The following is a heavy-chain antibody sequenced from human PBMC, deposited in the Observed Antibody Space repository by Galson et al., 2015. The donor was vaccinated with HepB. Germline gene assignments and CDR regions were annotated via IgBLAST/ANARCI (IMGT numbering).Heavy chain of an antibody. D-gene: IGHD2-21*02. CDR3: AKDTNHCAGDCYYYGLDV. CDR1: GFSFSDYA. J-gene: IGHJ6*02. CDR2: ISGTGRTT. Sequence: CAASGFSFSDYAITWVRQAPGKGLEWVSSISGTGRTTYYADSVKGRFTISRDNSKNTVYLQMGSLRADDTAIYYCAKDTNHCAGDCYYYGLDVWGQGTTVTVSS. V-gene: IGHV3-23*01.